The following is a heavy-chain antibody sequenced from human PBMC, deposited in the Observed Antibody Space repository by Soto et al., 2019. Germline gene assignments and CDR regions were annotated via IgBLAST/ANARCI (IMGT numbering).Heavy chain of an antibody. CDR2: IGGSGGST. Sequence: GGSLRLSCAASGFTFSGYAMSWVRQAPGKGLEWVSIIGGSGGSTYYADSVKGRFTISRDNSKNTLYMQMNSLRAEDTAVYYCAKGSGSSGYYNYFDYWGQGTLVTVSS. J-gene: IGHJ4*02. CDR1: GFTFSGYA. V-gene: IGHV3-23*01. D-gene: IGHD3-22*01. CDR3: AKGSGSSGYYNYFDY.